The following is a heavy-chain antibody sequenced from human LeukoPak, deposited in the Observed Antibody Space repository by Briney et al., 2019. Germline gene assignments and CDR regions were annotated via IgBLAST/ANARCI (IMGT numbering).Heavy chain of an antibody. CDR1: GFTFSSYW. V-gene: IGHV3-7*03. Sequence: GGSLRLSCAASGFTFSSYWMSWVRQAPGKGLEWVANIKQDGSEKYYVDSVKGRFTISRDNAKNSLYLQMNSLRAEDTAVYYCARVEDIVVVPAAYFDYWGQGTLVTVSS. CDR2: IKQDGSEK. CDR3: ARVEDIVVVPAAYFDY. J-gene: IGHJ4*02. D-gene: IGHD2-2*01.